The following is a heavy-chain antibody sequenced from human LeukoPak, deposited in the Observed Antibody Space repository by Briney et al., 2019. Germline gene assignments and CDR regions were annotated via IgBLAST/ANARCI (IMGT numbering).Heavy chain of an antibody. J-gene: IGHJ4*02. CDR3: ARSRLMDTAMVTY. CDR1: GFTFSSHV. V-gene: IGHV3-23*01. CDR2: MSSGGDFV. Sequence: GGSLRLSCATSGFTFSSHVMSWVRQAPGKGLEWVSTMSSGGDFVYYGGAVKGRFTASRDNSKNTLYLQMNNLRVEDTAVYYCARSRLMDTAMVTYWGQGTLVTVSS. D-gene: IGHD5-18*01.